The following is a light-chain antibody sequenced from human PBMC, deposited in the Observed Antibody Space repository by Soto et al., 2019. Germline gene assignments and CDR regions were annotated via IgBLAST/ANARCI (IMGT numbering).Light chain of an antibody. V-gene: IGKV3-20*01. Sequence: EIVMTQSPDTLSLSPGESATLSCRASHIVSSNLAWYQHKAGQAPRLLIYGEFKRATGIPDRFSGSGSGTDLNLTISRMEPEDFAVYYCQKYGSSRWTFGQGTKVDIK. J-gene: IGKJ1*01. CDR3: QKYGSSRWT. CDR1: HIVSSN. CDR2: GEF.